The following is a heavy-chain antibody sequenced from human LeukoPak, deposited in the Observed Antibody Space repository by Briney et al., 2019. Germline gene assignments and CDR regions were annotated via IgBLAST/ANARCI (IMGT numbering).Heavy chain of an antibody. V-gene: IGHV4-39*01. CDR3: ARQAYRGGDCFEYFQH. D-gene: IGHD2-21*02. J-gene: IGHJ1*01. CDR1: GGSISSSSYY. CDR2: IYYSGST. Sequence: SETLSLTCTVSGGSISSSSYYWGWIRQPRGKGLEWIGSIYYSGSTYYNPSLKSRVTISVDTSKNQFSLKLSSVTAADTAVYYCARQAYRGGDCFEYFQHWGQGTLVTVSS.